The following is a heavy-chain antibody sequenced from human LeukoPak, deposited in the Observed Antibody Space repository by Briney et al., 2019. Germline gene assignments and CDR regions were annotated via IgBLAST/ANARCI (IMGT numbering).Heavy chain of an antibody. V-gene: IGHV4-61*01. CDR3: ARGERLGPDI. J-gene: IGHJ3*02. Sequence: SETLSLTCTVSGGSVFGGSISSYYWSWIRQPPGKGLEWIGYIYYSGSINYNPSLKSRVTISVDTSKKQLSLKLSSVTAADTAVYYCARGERLGPDIWGQGTMVTVSS. D-gene: IGHD3-16*01. CDR1: GGSVFGGSISSYY. CDR2: IYYSGSI.